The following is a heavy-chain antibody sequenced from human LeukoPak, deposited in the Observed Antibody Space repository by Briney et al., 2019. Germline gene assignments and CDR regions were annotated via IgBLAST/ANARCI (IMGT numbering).Heavy chain of an antibody. V-gene: IGHV3-30*04. CDR3: ARYIVAIISSSMAV. CDR2: ISYDGSNK. D-gene: IGHD5-12*01. Sequence: GGSLRLSCAASGFTFSSYAMHWVRQAPGKGLEWVAVISYDGSNKYYADSVKGRFTTSRDNSKNTLYLQMNSLRAEDTAVYYCARYIVAIISSSMAVWGQGTTVTVSS. J-gene: IGHJ6*02. CDR1: GFTFSSYA.